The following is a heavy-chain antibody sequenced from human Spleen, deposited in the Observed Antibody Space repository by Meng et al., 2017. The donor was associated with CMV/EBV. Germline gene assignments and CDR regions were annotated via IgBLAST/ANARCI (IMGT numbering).Heavy chain of an antibody. CDR2: IYSGGST. J-gene: IGHJ4*02. CDR3: ANLEALTMIIWY. CDR1: GFTVSSNY. V-gene: IGHV3-66*01. Sequence: VQGLEAGGGLVQPGGSLRLSCAASGFTVSSNYMSWVRQAPGKGLEWVSVIYSGGSTYYADSVKGRFTISRDNSKNTLYLQMNSLRAEDTAVYYCANLEALTMIIWYSGQGTLVTVSS. D-gene: IGHD3-22*01.